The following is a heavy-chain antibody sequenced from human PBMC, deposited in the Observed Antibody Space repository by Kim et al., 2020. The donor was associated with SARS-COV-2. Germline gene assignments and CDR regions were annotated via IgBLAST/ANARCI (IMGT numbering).Heavy chain of an antibody. CDR3: AKNVHVTSVTFLWYFDL. Sequence: GGSLRLSCVASRFTFSNSAMTWVRQAPGKGLEWVSTIFGSGHGTYYSDSVRGRFIVSRDNTKNTLYLQMDNLRADDTAIYYCAKNVHVTSVTFLWYFDLWGGGTAVTVS. D-gene: IGHD2-2*01. CDR2: IFGSGHGT. J-gene: IGHJ2*01. V-gene: IGHV3-23*01. CDR1: RFTFSNSA.